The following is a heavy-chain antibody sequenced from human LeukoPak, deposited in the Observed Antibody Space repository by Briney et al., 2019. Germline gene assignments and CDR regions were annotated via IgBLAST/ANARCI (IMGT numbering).Heavy chain of an antibody. J-gene: IGHJ5*02. CDR2: INPSGGST. V-gene: IGHV1-46*01. D-gene: IGHD3-3*01. CDR3: ARGSADYDFWGGYYTPSSYNWFDP. CDR1: GYTSTSYY. Sequence: ASVKVSCKASGYTSTSYYMHWVRQAPGQGLEWMGIINPSGGSTSYAQKFQGRVTMTRDTSTSTVYMELSSLRSEDTAVYYCARGSADYDFWGGYYTPSSYNWFDPWGQGTLVTVFS.